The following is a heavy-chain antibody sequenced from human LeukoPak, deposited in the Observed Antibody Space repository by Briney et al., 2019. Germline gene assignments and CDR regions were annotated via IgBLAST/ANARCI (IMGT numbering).Heavy chain of an antibody. V-gene: IGHV3-53*01. CDR1: GIPSRGNY. Sequence: PGGYLRPSGLSLGIPSRGNYMGGSGQAPGKGLAGVSGIYIGGDGSHADSVKGRFTISRDNAKNSLYLQMNSLRVQDAAVYYCWRPCDAEHCSGGSCHHFDYWGQGTLVTVSS. CDR3: WRPCDAEHCSGGSCHHFDY. D-gene: IGHD2-15*01. J-gene: IGHJ4*02. CDR2: IYIGGDG.